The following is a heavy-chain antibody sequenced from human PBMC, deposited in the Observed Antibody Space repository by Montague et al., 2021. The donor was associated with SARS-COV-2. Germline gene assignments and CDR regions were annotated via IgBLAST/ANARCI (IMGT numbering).Heavy chain of an antibody. CDR1: GGSFSSSY. CDR2: SYYNWST. J-gene: IGHJ4*02. Sequence: SETLSLTCTVSGGSFSSSYCCWNRQPPEKGLEWIGYSYYNWSTTYNPSLTSRVTTSVDTSKNQFSLKLSSVTAADSAVFYCAGVFDYWGQGTLVTVSS. V-gene: IGHV4-59*13. CDR3: AGVFDY.